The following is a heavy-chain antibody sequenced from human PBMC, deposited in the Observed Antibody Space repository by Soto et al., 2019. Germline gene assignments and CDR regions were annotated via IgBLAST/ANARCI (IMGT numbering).Heavy chain of an antibody. CDR3: VSQRTTVPTQAYFDY. CDR1: GGSVTNSSYY. D-gene: IGHD4-17*01. CDR2: VYYRGRS. V-gene: IGHV4-39*01. J-gene: IGHJ4*02. Sequence: SETLSLTCTVSGGSVTNSSYYWGWIRQSPGKGLERIGSVYYRGRSYSKSSVKSRVTISVDTSKNRFSLSLNSVTASDTAVYFCVSQRTTVPTQAYFDYWGPGALVTV.